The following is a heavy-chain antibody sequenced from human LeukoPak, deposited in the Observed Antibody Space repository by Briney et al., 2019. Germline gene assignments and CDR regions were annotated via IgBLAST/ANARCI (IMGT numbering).Heavy chain of an antibody. CDR1: GYTLTELS. V-gene: IGHV1-24*01. CDR2: FDPEDGET. Sequence: ASVKVSCKVSGYTLTELSMHWVRQAPGKGLEWMGGFDPEDGETIYAQKFQGRVTITRDTSASTAYMELSSLRSEDTAVYYCARGYSSRPGRWFDPWGQGTLVTVSS. J-gene: IGHJ5*02. CDR3: ARGYSSRPGRWFDP. D-gene: IGHD6-13*01.